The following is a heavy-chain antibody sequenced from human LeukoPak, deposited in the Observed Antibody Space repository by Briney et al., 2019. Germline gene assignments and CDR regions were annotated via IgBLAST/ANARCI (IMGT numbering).Heavy chain of an antibody. V-gene: IGHV3-74*01. CDR3: AREEQWTAFDI. CDR2: INSDGSST. Sequence: GGSLRLSCAASGFTFSSYWMHWVRQAPGKGLVWVSRINSDGSSTSYADSVKGRLTISRDNAKDTLYLQMNSLRAGDTAVYYCAREEQWTAFDIWGQGTMVTVSS. J-gene: IGHJ3*02. CDR1: GFTFSSYW. D-gene: IGHD6-19*01.